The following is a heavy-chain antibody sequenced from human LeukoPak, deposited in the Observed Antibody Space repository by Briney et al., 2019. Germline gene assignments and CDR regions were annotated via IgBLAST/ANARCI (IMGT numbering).Heavy chain of an antibody. V-gene: IGHV4-59*01. D-gene: IGHD5-18*01. CDR3: ARDTAFLGGYYYGLDV. Sequence: SETLSLTCTVYGDSISNKYWNWLRQPPGKGLEWIGYIHGSGSTNYNPSLKSRLTISIDTSKNQFSLKMTSVIAADTAIYYCARDTAFLGGYYYGLDVWGQGTTVTVSS. CDR2: IHGSGST. CDR1: GDSISNKY. J-gene: IGHJ6*02.